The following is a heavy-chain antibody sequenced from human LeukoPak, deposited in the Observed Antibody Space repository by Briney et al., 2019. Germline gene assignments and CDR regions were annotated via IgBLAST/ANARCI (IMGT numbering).Heavy chain of an antibody. CDR1: GFTFSSYA. CDR3: AKLFYYDSSGYWSYFDY. Sequence: GGSLRLSCAASGFTFSSYAMSWVRQAPGKGLEWVSGITGSGGSTYYADSVKGRFTISRDNSKNTLFLQMNSLRAEDAAVYYCAKLFYYDSSGYWSYFDYWGQGTLVTVSS. D-gene: IGHD3-22*01. V-gene: IGHV3-23*01. CDR2: ITGSGGST. J-gene: IGHJ4*02.